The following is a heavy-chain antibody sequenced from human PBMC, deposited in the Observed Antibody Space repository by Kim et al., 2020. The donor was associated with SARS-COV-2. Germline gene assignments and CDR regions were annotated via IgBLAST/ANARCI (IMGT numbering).Heavy chain of an antibody. D-gene: IGHD1-1*01. Sequence: SETLSLTCTVSGGSISSYYWSWIRQPPGKGLEWIGYIYYSGSTNYNPSLKSRVTISVDTSKNQFSLKLSSVTAADTAVYYCARLKGTTGRYYYYYGMDVWGQGTTVTVSS. J-gene: IGHJ6*02. CDR3: ARLKGTTGRYYYYYGMDV. V-gene: IGHV4-59*08. CDR2: IYYSGST. CDR1: GGSISSYY.